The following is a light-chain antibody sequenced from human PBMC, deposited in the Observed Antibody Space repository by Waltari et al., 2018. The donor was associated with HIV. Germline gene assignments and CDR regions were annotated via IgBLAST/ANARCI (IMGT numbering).Light chain of an antibody. V-gene: IGKV1-9*01. CDR1: QGISSY. J-gene: IGKJ5*01. CDR3: KQLKIYANT. Sequence: DIQLTQSPSFLSASVGDRVTITCRASQGISSYLAWYQHKPGKAPKLLIYAASTLQSGVPSMFFDSEAGTEFTLSSINLHPKDFATYYGKQLKIYANTFGQGTRLEIK. CDR2: AAS.